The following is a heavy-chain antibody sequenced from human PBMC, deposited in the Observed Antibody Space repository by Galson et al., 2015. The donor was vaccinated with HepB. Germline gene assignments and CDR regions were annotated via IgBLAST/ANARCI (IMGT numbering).Heavy chain of an antibody. D-gene: IGHD2-8*01. CDR1: IFTFSTYG. CDR2: ISSDGSKM. Sequence: SLRLSCAASIFTFSTYGMHWVRQAPGKGLEWVAVISSDGSKMYYTDSVKGRFTISRDNSRNTVYVQMNNLRPDDTAVYFCAKAMGPHTNGPFDIWGQGTLVTVSS. J-gene: IGHJ3*02. V-gene: IGHV3-30*18. CDR3: AKAMGPHTNGPFDI.